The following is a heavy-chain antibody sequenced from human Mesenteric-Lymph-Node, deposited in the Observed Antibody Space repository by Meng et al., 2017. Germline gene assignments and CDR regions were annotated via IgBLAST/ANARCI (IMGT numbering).Heavy chain of an antibody. D-gene: IGHD3-10*01. CDR1: GDSINYSSGYY. V-gene: IGHV4-39*07. CDR3: ARLCHCGSENYNDHFDI. CDR2: IYYSGAT. Sequence: SETLSLTCSVSGDSINYSSGYYWGWIRQSPGKGLEWIGSIYYSGATSYNPSLKSRVTMSVDTSKNQFSLKLNSVTAADTAVYYCARLCHCGSENYNDHFDIWGQGTMVTVSS. J-gene: IGHJ3*02.